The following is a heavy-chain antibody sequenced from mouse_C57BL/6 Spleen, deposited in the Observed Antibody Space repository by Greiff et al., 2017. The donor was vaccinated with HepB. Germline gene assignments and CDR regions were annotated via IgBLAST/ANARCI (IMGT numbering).Heavy chain of an antibody. CDR2: INPSNGGT. J-gene: IGHJ2*01. CDR1: GYTFTSYW. Sequence: QVQLQQPGTELVKPGASVKLSCKASGYTFTSYWMHWVKQRPGQGLEWIGNINPSNGGTNYNEKFKSKATLTVDKSSSTAYMQLSSLTSEDSAVYYCARLRDYYGSSPYYLDDWGQGTTLTVSA. D-gene: IGHD1-1*01. CDR3: ARLRDYYGSSPYYLDD. V-gene: IGHV1-53*01.